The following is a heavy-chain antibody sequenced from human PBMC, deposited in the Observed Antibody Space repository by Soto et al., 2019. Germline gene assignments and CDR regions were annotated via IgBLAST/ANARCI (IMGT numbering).Heavy chain of an antibody. CDR2: INPSGGSI. J-gene: IGHJ4*02. CDR1: GYTFTSYY. D-gene: IGHD3-22*01. Sequence: ASVKVSCKASGYTFTSYYMHWVRQAPGQGLEWMGIINPSGGSISYAQKFQGRVTMTRDTSTSTVYMELSSLRSEDTAVYYCARGSSGDSSGYYFDYWGQGTLVTVSS. V-gene: IGHV1-46*01. CDR3: ARGSSGDSSGYYFDY.